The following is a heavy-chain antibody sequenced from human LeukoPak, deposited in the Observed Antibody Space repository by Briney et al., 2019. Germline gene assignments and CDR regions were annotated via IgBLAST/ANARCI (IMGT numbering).Heavy chain of an antibody. CDR1: GGTFSSYA. V-gene: IGHV1-69*04. Sequence: SVKVSCKASGGTFSSYAISWVRQAPGQGLEWMGRIIPILGIANYAQKFQGRVTITADKSTSTAYMELSSLRSEDTAVYYCAKHLYGSGSYYFDYWGQGTLVTVSS. CDR2: IIPILGIA. J-gene: IGHJ4*02. CDR3: AKHLYGSGSYYFDY. D-gene: IGHD3-10*01.